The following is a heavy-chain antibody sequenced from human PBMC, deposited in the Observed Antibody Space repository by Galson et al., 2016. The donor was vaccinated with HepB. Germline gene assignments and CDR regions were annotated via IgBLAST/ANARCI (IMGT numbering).Heavy chain of an antibody. Sequence: CAISGDSVSNSDAAWNWIRQSPSRGLEWLGRTYYRSKWDADYAVSVISRIMIKADTSKNQFSLQLNYVTPEDTAVYFCARDQKLWLTNLYYYYYNMDVWGKGTTVTVSS. CDR3: ARDQKLWLTNLYYYYYNMDV. J-gene: IGHJ6*03. D-gene: IGHD6-19*01. V-gene: IGHV6-1*01. CDR2: TYYRSKWDA. CDR1: GDSVSNSDAA.